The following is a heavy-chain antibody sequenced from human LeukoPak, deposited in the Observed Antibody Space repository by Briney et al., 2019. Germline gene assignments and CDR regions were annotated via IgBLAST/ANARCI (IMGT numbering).Heavy chain of an antibody. CDR3: ARVQDSSSWYNVYSDY. CDR1: GFTFSSYW. V-gene: IGHV3-7*01. CDR2: IKQDGSEK. J-gene: IGHJ4*02. D-gene: IGHD6-13*01. Sequence: PGGSLRLSCAASGFTFSSYWMSWVRQAPGKGLEWVANIKQDGSEKYYVDSVKGRFTISRDNAKNSLYLQMNSLRAEDTAVYYCARVQDSSSWYNVYSDYWGQGTLVTVSS.